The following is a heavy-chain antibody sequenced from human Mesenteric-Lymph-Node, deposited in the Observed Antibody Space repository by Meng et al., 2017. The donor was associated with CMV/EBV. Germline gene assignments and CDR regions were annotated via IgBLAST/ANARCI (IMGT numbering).Heavy chain of an antibody. CDR3: AKDAPRYCSSTSCFVDY. J-gene: IGHJ4*02. CDR2: IRYDGSNK. D-gene: IGHD2-2*01. Sequence: GESLKISCAASGFTFSSYGMHWVRHAPGKGLEWVAFIRYDGSNKYYADSVKGRFTISRDNSKNTLYLQMNSLRAEDTAVYYCAKDAPRYCSSTSCFVDYWGQGTLVTVSS. CDR1: GFTFSSYG. V-gene: IGHV3-30*02.